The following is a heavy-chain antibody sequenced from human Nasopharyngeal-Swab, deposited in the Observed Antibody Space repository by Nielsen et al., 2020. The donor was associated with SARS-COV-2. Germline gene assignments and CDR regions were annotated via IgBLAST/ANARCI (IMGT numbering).Heavy chain of an antibody. CDR3: TSTSSMDV. CDR2: ISSSSSYI. J-gene: IGHJ6*03. V-gene: IGHV3-21*04. CDR1: GFTFNNYS. Sequence: GESLKISCAASGFTFNNYSFNWVRQAPGKGLEWVSSISSSSSYIYYADSVKGRFTISRDNAKNSLYLQMNSLKTEDTAVYYCTSTSSMDVWGKGTTVTVSS.